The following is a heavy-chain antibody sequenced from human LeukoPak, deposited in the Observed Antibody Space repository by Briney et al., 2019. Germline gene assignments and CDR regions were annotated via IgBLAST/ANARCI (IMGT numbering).Heavy chain of an antibody. CDR3: ARGAHSGYAPGPFDY. Sequence: ASVKVSCKASGGTFSSYGISWVRQAPGQGLEWMGGIIPIFGTANYAQKFQGRVTITADESTSTAYMELSSLRSEDTAVYYCARGAHSGYAPGPFDYWGQGTLVTVSS. V-gene: IGHV1-69*13. D-gene: IGHD5-12*01. CDR1: GGTFSSYG. J-gene: IGHJ4*02. CDR2: IIPIFGTA.